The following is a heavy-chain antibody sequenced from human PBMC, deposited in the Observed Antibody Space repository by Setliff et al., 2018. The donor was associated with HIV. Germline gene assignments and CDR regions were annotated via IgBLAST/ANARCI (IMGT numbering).Heavy chain of an antibody. CDR3: ARWGDGYNSYDS. V-gene: IGHV4-4*02. J-gene: IGHJ4*02. CDR1: GASISGPNW. CDR2: VYDTGST. D-gene: IGHD5-12*01. Sequence: PSETLSLTCAVSGASISGPNWWHWVRQPPGKGLEWIGEVYDTGSTNYNPSLNSRVIISVDTSKSQFSLNLSSVTAADTAVYYCARWGDGYNSYDSWGQGTLVTVSS.